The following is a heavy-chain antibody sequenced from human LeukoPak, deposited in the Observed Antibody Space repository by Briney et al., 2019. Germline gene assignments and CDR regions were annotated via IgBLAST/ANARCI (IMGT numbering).Heavy chain of an antibody. CDR1: GYTFTSYG. V-gene: IGHV1-18*01. D-gene: IGHD3-10*01. CDR2: ISAYNGNT. J-gene: IGHJ3*02. CDR3: ARGLLLWFGEISPSDAFDI. Sequence: GASVKVSCKASGYTFTSYGISWVRQAPGQGLEWMGWISAYNGNTNYAQKLQGRVTMTTDTSTSTAYMELRGLRSDDTAVYYCARGLLLWFGEISPSDAFDIWGQGTMVTVSS.